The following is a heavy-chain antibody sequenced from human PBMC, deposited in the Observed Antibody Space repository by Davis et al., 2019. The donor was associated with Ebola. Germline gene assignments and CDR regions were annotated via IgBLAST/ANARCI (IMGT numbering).Heavy chain of an antibody. CDR2: IRSKAYGGTT. CDR1: GFTFGDYA. J-gene: IGHJ6*02. Sequence: GESLKISCTASGFTFGDYAMSWVRQAPGKGLEWVGFIRSKAYGGTTEYAASVKGRFTISRDDSKSIAYLQMNSLKTEDTAVYYCTTRYSNYYYGMDVWGQGTTVTVSS. D-gene: IGHD4-11*01. V-gene: IGHV3-49*04. CDR3: TTRYSNYYYGMDV.